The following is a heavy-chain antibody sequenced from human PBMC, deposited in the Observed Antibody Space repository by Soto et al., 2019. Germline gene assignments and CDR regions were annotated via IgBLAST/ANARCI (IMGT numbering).Heavy chain of an antibody. CDR1: GYTFSNYG. J-gene: IGHJ5*02. CDR2: ISLYSDGT. V-gene: IGHV1-18*01. Sequence: ASVKVSCKTSGYTFSNYGITWVRQAPGQPLEWLGWISLYSDGTNYAQKFQGRVSMTTDTSATTAYMELRSLRSEDTAVYYCARVVPGAEAWFGPCGQGTLVTVCS. CDR3: ARVVPGAEAWFGP. D-gene: IGHD2-2*01.